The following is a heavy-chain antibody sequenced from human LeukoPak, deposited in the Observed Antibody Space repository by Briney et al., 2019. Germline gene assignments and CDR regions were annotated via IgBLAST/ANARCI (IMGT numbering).Heavy chain of an antibody. V-gene: IGHV1-18*01. D-gene: IGHD1-14*01. CDR3: GSLSDNKLQRFLDY. J-gene: IGHJ4*02. Sequence: ASVTVSCKASGYTFTSYGISWVRQAPGQGLEGMGWISAYNGDTNYAQTFQGTLTMTTDTSTGPAYLELRTLTSDDTAVYYCGSLSDNKLQRFLDYWGQGTLVTVSS. CDR2: ISAYNGDT. CDR1: GYTFTSYG.